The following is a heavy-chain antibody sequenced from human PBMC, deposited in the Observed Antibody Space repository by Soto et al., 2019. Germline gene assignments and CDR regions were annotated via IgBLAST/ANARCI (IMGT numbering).Heavy chain of an antibody. D-gene: IGHD6-13*01. CDR2: IYYSGST. CDR1: GGSISSSSYY. CDR3: ARGRHTSRGEQQLALFDY. V-gene: IGHV4-39*01. Sequence: SETLSLTCTVSGGSISSSSYYWGWIRQPPGKGLEWIGSIYYSGSTYYNPSLKSRVTISVGTSKNQFSLKLSSVTAADTAVYYCARGRHTSRGEQQLALFDYWGQGTLVTVSS. J-gene: IGHJ4*02.